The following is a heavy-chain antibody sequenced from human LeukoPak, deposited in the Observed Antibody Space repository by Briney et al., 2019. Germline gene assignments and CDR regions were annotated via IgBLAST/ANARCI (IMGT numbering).Heavy chain of an antibody. Sequence: PGGSLRLSCAASGFTFGSYAMSWVRKAPGKGLEWVSFISPNADRTSKADSVEGRFTISRDNPRNTLYLQMNSLRDDDTAVYYCAIMHGYYDGSGYWVQWGQGTLVTVSS. D-gene: IGHD3-22*01. J-gene: IGHJ4*02. CDR3: AIMHGYYDGSGYWVQ. CDR2: ISPNADRT. CDR1: GFTFGSYA. V-gene: IGHV3-23*01.